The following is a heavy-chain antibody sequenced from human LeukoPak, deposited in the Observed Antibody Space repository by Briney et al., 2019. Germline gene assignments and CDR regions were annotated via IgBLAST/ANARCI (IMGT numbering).Heavy chain of an antibody. J-gene: IGHJ6*03. CDR3: ARVYYGSGSLHYSYYYMDV. CDR2: ISYDGSNK. D-gene: IGHD3-10*01. CDR1: GFTFSSYG. Sequence: PGGSLRLSCAASGFTFSSYGMHWVRQAPGKGLEWVAVISYDGSNKYYADSVKGRFTISRDNSKNTLYLQMNSLRAEDTAVYYCARVYYGSGSLHYSYYYMDVWGKGTTVTISS. V-gene: IGHV3-30*03.